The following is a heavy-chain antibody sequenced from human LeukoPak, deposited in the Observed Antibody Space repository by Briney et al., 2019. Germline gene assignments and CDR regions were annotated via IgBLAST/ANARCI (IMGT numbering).Heavy chain of an antibody. J-gene: IGHJ4*02. CDR3: AKSSGDYKTKFDS. Sequence: PGGSLRLSCAASGFTFSSYAMSWVRQAPGKGLEWVSGIGGSGGSTYYADSVKGRLTTSRDNSKNTVYLQMNSLRAEDTAVYYCAKSSGDYKTKFDSWGQGTLVTVSS. D-gene: IGHD4-17*01. CDR2: IGGSGGST. V-gene: IGHV3-23*01. CDR1: GFTFSSYA.